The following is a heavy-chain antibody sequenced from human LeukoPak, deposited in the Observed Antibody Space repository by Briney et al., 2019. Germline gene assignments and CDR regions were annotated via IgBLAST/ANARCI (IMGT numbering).Heavy chain of an antibody. CDR1: GFTFSSYY. CDR3: AREMLAAVAAQS. D-gene: IGHD6-19*01. V-gene: IGHV3-21*01. Sequence: KSGGSLRLSCAVSGFTFSSYYMSWVRQAPGKGLEWVSSITSSSSYIYYADSVKGRFTISRDNAKNSLYLQMNSLRAEDTAVYYCAREMLAAVAAQSWGQGTLVTVSS. J-gene: IGHJ5*02. CDR2: ITSSSSYI.